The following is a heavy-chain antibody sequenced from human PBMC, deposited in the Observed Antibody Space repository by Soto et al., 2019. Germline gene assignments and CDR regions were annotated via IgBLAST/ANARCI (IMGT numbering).Heavy chain of an antibody. CDR3: ARDPPYSSGLGWFDP. Sequence: SVKVSCKASGGTFSSYAISWVRQAPGQGLEWMGGIIPIFGTANYAQKFQGRVTITADESTSTAYMELSSLRSEDTAVYCCARDPPYSSGLGWFDPWGQGTLVTVSS. CDR1: GGTFSSYA. D-gene: IGHD6-19*01. V-gene: IGHV1-69*13. J-gene: IGHJ5*02. CDR2: IIPIFGTA.